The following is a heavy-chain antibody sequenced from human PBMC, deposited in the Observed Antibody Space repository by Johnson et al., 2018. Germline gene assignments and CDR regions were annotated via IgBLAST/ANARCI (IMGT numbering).Heavy chain of an antibody. CDR1: GFTFSAYW. D-gene: IGHD5-12*01. V-gene: IGHV3-74*01. CDR3: TRDIRFGGYPALVP. CDR2: VNTDGSAT. Sequence: VQLQESGGGLVQPGGSLRLSCVASGFTFSAYWMHWVRQPPGKGLIWVARVNTDGSATAYADSVKGRFTISRDNAKNTVYLQMNSLSAEDMAVYYCTRDIRFGGYPALVPWGLGALVTVSP. J-gene: IGHJ5*02.